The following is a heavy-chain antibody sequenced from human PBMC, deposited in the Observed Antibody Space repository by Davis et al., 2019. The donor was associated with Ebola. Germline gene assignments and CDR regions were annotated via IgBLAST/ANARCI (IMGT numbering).Heavy chain of an antibody. Sequence: HTGGSLRLSCAASGFSFSSYWMHWVRQAPGKGLVWVSRINSDGSGTNYAESVKGRFTISRDNAKSTLYLQMNSLRAEDTAVYYCVRDCGALCSYHYAMDVWGQGATVTVSS. CDR2: INSDGSGT. D-gene: IGHD2-21*01. CDR3: VRDCGALCSYHYAMDV. V-gene: IGHV3-74*01. CDR1: GFSFSSYW. J-gene: IGHJ6*02.